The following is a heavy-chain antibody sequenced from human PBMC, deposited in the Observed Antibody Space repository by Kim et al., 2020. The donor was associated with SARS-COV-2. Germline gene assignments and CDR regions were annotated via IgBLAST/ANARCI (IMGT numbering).Heavy chain of an antibody. CDR3: ARNTMVRGASRRYYYYYYGMDV. CDR1: GYTFTSYA. V-gene: IGHV1-3*01. Sequence: ASVKVSCKASGYTFTSYAMHWVRQAPGQRLEWMGWINAGNGNTKYSQKFQGRVTITRDTSASTAYMELSSLSSEDTAVYYCARNTMVRGASRRYYYYYYGMDVWGQGTTVTVSS. J-gene: IGHJ6*02. D-gene: IGHD3-10*01. CDR2: INAGNGNT.